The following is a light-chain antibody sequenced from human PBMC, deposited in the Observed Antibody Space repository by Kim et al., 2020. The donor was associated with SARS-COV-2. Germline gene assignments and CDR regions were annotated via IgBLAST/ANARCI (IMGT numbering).Light chain of an antibody. CDR3: QSYDSSNHVV. Sequence: KTVTISRTRSRGSIASNYVQWYQQRPGSAPTTVIYEDNQRPSGVPDRFSGSIDSSSNSASLTISGLKTEDEADYYCQSYDSSNHVVFGGGTQLTVL. CDR2: EDN. V-gene: IGLV6-57*03. J-gene: IGLJ2*01. CDR1: RGSIASNY.